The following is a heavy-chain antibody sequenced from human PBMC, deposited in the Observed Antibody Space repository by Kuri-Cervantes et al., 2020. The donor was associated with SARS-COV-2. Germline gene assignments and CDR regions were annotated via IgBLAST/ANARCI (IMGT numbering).Heavy chain of an antibody. CDR2: IYPGDSDT. Sequence: GESLKISCKGSGYSFTSYWIGWVRQMPGKGLEWMGIIYPGDSDTRYSPSLQGQVTISADKSISTAYLQWSSLKASDTAMYYCAMSLYLHGSGYYYDAFDIWGQGTMVTVSS. CDR1: GYSFTSYW. D-gene: IGHD3-22*01. V-gene: IGHV5-51*01. CDR3: AMSLYLHGSGYYYDAFDI. J-gene: IGHJ3*02.